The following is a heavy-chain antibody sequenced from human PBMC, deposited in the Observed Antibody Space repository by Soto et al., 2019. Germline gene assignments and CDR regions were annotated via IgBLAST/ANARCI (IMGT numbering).Heavy chain of an antibody. V-gene: IGHV4-59*08. J-gene: IGHJ4*02. Sequence: TCTVSGGSISSYYWSWIRQPPGKGLEWIGYVFHSGTTNYNPSLKSRVTISVDTSKNQFSLKLSSVTAADTAVYYCARTQSYFDYWGQGTLVTAPQ. CDR2: VFHSGTT. CDR1: GGSISSYY. CDR3: ARTQSYFDY.